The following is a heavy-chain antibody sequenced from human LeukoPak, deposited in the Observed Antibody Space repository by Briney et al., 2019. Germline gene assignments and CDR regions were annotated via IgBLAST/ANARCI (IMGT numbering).Heavy chain of an antibody. CDR2: ISGSGGST. J-gene: IGHJ4*02. D-gene: IGHD2-2*01. V-gene: IGHV3-23*01. Sequence: PGGSLRLSCAASGFTFSSYAMSWVRQAPGKVLEWVSAISGSGGSTYYADSVKGRFTISRDNSKNTLYLQMNSLRAEDTAVYYCAKEGEGYCRSTSSYSDYWGQGTLVTVSS. CDR3: AKEGEGYCRSTSSYSDY. CDR1: GFTFSSYA.